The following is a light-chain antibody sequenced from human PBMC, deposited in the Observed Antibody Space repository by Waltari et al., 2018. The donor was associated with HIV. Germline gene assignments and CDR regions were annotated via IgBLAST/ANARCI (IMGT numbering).Light chain of an antibody. J-gene: IGKJ2*01. CDR3: QQYNNSPSYT. CDR1: QSVSSSY. CDR2: GAS. Sequence: EIVLTQSPATLSVSPGERATLSCRASQSVSSSYLAWYQQKPGQATRLVIYGASTRATGIPERFSGSGSGTEFTLTISRLESEDFAVYYCQQYNNSPSYTFGQGTRLEIK. V-gene: IGKV3D-15*01.